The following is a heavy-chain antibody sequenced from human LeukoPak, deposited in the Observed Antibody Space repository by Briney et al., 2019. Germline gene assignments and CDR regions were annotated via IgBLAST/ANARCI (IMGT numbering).Heavy chain of an antibody. J-gene: IGHJ4*02. D-gene: IGHD1-1*01. CDR1: GYTFTGYY. Sequence: GASVKVSCKASGYTFTGYYMRWVRQAPGKGLESMGGFAPEDGEAIYAQQFQGRLTMTEDTSTDTAYMELSSLTSEDTAVYYCTTGRRYQLYDYWGQGTLVTVSS. V-gene: IGHV1-24*01. CDR2: FAPEDGEA. CDR3: TTGRRYQLYDY.